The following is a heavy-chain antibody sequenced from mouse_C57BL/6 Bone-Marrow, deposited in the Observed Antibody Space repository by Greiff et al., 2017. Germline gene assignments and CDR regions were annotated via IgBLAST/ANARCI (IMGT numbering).Heavy chain of an antibody. V-gene: IGHV5-4*01. J-gene: IGHJ2*01. CDR3: ARDTTVVADY. CDR2: ISDGGSYT. Sequence: EVMLVESGGGLVKPGGSLKLSCAASGFTFSSYAMSWVRQTPEKRLEWVATISDGGSYTYYPDNVKGRFTISRDNAKNNLYLQMSHLKSEDTAMYYCARDTTVVADYGGQGTTLTVSS. D-gene: IGHD1-1*01. CDR1: GFTFSSYA.